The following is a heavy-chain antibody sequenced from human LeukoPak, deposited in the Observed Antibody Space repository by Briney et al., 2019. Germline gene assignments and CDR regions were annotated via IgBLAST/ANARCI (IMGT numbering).Heavy chain of an antibody. J-gene: IGHJ4*02. Sequence: GGSLRLSCAASGFTFDAFGMTWVRQAPGKGPEWVSAIRGDAGSTGYADSVKGRFTISRDNAKNSLYLQMNGLRVEDTALYYCARVWAWGSGNYFDNWGQGTLVTVSS. V-gene: IGHV3-20*04. CDR3: ARVWAWGSGNYFDN. CDR2: IRGDAGST. D-gene: IGHD7-27*01. CDR1: GFTFDAFG.